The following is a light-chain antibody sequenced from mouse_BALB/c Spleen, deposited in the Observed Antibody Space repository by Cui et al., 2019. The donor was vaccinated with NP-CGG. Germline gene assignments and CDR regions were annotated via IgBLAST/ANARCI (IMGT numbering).Light chain of an antibody. CDR1: IGAVTTNNY. J-gene: IGLJ1*01. CDR3: ALWYSNHWM. V-gene: IGLV1*01. CDR2: GTN. Sequence: QAVVTQESALTTSPGETVTLTCRSSIGAVTTNNYANWVQEKPDHLFTGLIGGTNNRAPGVPARFSGSLIGDKDALTITGAQTEDEAIYFCALWYSNHWMFGGGTKLTVL.